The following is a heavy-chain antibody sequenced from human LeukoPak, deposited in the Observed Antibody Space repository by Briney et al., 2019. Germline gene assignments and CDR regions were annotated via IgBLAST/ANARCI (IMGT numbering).Heavy chain of an antibody. V-gene: IGHV4-59*01. Sequence: SETLSLTCTVSGGSISSYYWSWIRQPPGKGLEWIEYIYYSGSTNYNPSLKSRVTISVDTSKNQFSLKLSSVTAADTAVYYCARQIAVAELGGYNWFDPWGQGTLVTVSS. CDR2: IYYSGST. D-gene: IGHD6-19*01. CDR1: GGSISSYY. CDR3: ARQIAVAELGGYNWFDP. J-gene: IGHJ5*02.